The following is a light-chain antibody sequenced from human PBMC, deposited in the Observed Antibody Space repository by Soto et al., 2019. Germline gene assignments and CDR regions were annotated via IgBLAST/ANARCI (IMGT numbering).Light chain of an antibody. CDR1: SSDVGNYIF. V-gene: IGLV2-14*01. CDR2: DIN. J-gene: IGLJ1*01. Sequence: QSALTQPASVSGSPGQSITISCTGTSSDVGNYIFVSWYRQHPGKAPKLMIYDINNRPSGVSNRFSGSKSGNTASLTISGLQAEDEADYYCVSYTTSASNFIGTATKITV. CDR3: VSYTTSASNF.